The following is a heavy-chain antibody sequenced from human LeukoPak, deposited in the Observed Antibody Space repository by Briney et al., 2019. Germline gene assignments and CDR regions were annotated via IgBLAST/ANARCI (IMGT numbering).Heavy chain of an antibody. CDR2: INWNGGST. Sequence: PGGSLRLSCAASGFTFGNYGMSWVRQAPGKGLEWVSGINWNGGSTGYADSVEGRFIISRDNAKNSQYLQMNSLRAEDTAVYYCARGRGYSQSNWVDPWGQGTMVTVSA. CDR3: ARGRGYSQSNWVDP. V-gene: IGHV3-20*04. D-gene: IGHD5-18*01. CDR1: GFTFGNYG. J-gene: IGHJ5*02.